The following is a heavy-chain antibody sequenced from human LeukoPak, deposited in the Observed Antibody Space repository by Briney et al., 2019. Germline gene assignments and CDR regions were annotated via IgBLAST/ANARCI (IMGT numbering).Heavy chain of an antibody. CDR1: GYSFTSYW. V-gene: IGHV5-51*01. Sequence: GESLKISCKGSGYSFTSYWIGWVRQMPGKGLEWMGIIYPGDSDTRYSPSFQGRVTISADKSISTAYLQWSSLKASDTAMYYCARQASGSGSGSYGGDAFDIWGQGTMVTVSS. CDR2: IYPGDSDT. D-gene: IGHD1-26*01. J-gene: IGHJ3*02. CDR3: ARQASGSGSGSYGGDAFDI.